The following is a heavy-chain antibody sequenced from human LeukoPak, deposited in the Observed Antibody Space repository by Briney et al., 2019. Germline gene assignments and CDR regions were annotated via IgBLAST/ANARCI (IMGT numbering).Heavy chain of an antibody. D-gene: IGHD3-10*01. CDR3: EREVSGSYYNWLDP. Sequence: SVKGRFTISRDNANNSLYLQMNSLRAEDTAVYYCEREVSGSYYNWLDPWGQGIVVAVSS. J-gene: IGHJ5*02. V-gene: IGHV3-48*01.